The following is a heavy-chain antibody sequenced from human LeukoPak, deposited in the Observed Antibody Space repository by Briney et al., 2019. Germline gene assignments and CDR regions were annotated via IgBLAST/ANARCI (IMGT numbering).Heavy chain of an antibody. CDR2: IWSDGSNK. D-gene: IGHD2-15*01. V-gene: IGHV3-33*01. Sequence: GGSLRLSCAASGFTFSSYGMHWVRQAPGKGLEWVAVIWSDGSNKYYADSVKGRFTISRDNSKNTLYLQMNSLRAEDTAVYYCARDCLNGIVAATPDYWGQGTLVTVSS. J-gene: IGHJ4*02. CDR3: ARDCLNGIVAATPDY. CDR1: GFTFSSYG.